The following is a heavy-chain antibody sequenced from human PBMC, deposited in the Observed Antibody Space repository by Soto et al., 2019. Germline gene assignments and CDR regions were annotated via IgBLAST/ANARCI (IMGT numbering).Heavy chain of an antibody. CDR2: IYYSGST. CDR3: ARAFTGPYFYYMDV. J-gene: IGHJ6*02. D-gene: IGHD3-10*01. CDR1: GGSISTYY. V-gene: IGHV4-59*01. Sequence: SETLSLTCTVSGGSISTYYWNWIRQPPGKGLEWIGYIYYSGSTNYNPPLKSRVSMSVHTSKNQFSLKLSSVTAADTAVYYCARAFTGPYFYYMDVWGQGTTVTVSS.